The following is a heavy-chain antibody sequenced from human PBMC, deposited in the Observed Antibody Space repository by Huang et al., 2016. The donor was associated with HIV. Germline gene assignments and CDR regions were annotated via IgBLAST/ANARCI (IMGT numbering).Heavy chain of an antibody. CDR3: AKESRWFSDFDQ. CDR1: GFSFSNFG. V-gene: IGHV3-30*18. Sequence: QVQLVESGGGVVQPGTSLRLSCAASGFSFSNFGMHWVRQAPGEGLEWVGVISYEGRSARYSDSVKGRFNISRDNDKNTVSLEMNRLRHDDTAVYYCAKESRWFSDFDQWGQGTLVTVSS. CDR2: ISYEGRSA. J-gene: IGHJ5*02. D-gene: IGHD2-15*01.